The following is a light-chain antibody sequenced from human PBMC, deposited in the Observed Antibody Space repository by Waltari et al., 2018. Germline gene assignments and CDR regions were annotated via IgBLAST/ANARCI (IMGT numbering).Light chain of an antibody. CDR3: QQHGTLPAT. CDR2: RAS. CDR1: QSVGSSS. V-gene: IGKV3-20*01. J-gene: IGKJ1*01. Sequence: EIVLTQSPGTASLSPGDRVTLSCGASQSVGSSSLAWYQQKPGQAPRLVIYRASRRATCIPDRFSGSGSGTDFSLTISRMEPEDFAVYYCQQHGTLPATFGQGTKVEIK.